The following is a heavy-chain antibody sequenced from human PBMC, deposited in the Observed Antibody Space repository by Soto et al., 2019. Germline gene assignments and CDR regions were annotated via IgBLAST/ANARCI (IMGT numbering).Heavy chain of an antibody. CDR3: ARENGYYFWSGSMGGWFDP. J-gene: IGHJ5*02. V-gene: IGHV1-2*02. Sequence: VASVKVSCKASGYTFTGYYMHWVRQAPGQGLEWMGWINPNSGGTNYAQKFQGRVTMTRDTSISTAYMELSRLRSDDTAVYYCARENGYYFWSGSMGGWFDPWGQGTLVTVSS. CDR1: GYTFTGYY. D-gene: IGHD3-3*01. CDR2: INPNSGGT.